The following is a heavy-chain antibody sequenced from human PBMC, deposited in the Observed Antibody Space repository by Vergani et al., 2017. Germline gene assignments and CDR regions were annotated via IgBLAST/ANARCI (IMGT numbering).Heavy chain of an antibody. V-gene: IGHV4-4*02. Sequence: QVQLQESGPGLVTPSGTLYLTCAVSGGSISSSNWWSWVRQPPGKGLEWIGEIYHSGSTNYNPSLKSRVTISVDKSKTQFSLKLSSVTAADTAVYYCARGIGSTTAIRRGENWFDPWGQGTLVTVSS. J-gene: IGHJ5*02. CDR2: IYHSGST. CDR1: GGSISSSNW. D-gene: IGHD4-17*01. CDR3: ARGIGSTTAIRRGENWFDP.